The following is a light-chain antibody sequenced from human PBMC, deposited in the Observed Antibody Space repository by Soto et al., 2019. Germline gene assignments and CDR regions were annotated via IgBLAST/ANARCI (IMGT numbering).Light chain of an antibody. CDR1: QSVSSSY. CDR2: GAS. V-gene: IGKV3-20*01. CDR3: QQYGSSPQLT. J-gene: IGKJ4*01. Sequence: EIVLTQSPGTLSLSPGERATLSCRASQSVSSSYLAWYQQKPGQAPRLLLYGASSRATGIPDRFSGSGSGTDFTLTISRLEPEDFAVYYYQQYGSSPQLTFGGGTNVEIK.